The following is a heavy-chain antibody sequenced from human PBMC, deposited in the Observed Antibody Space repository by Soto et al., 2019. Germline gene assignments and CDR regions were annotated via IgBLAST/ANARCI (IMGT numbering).Heavy chain of an antibody. Sequence: ASVKVSCKVSGYTLTELSMHWVRQAPGKGLEWMGGFDPEDGETIYAQKFQGRVTMTEDTSTDTAYMELSSLRSEDTAVYYCATVLSRFGGSYPFDYWGQGTLVTVSS. V-gene: IGHV1-24*01. D-gene: IGHD1-26*01. CDR1: GYTLTELS. J-gene: IGHJ4*02. CDR2: FDPEDGET. CDR3: ATVLSRFGGSYPFDY.